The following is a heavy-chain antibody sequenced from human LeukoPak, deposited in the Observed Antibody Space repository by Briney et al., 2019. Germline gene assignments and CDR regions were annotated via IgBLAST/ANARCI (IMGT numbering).Heavy chain of an antibody. D-gene: IGHD2-15*01. CDR3: ARDRVVVVVAATPFFDP. V-gene: IGHV1-18*01. CDR1: GYTFTSYG. J-gene: IGHJ5*02. CDR2: ISAYNGNT. Sequence: ASVKVSCKASGYTFTSYGISWVRQAPGQGLEWMGWISAYNGNTNYAQKLQGRVTMTTDTSTSTAYMELRSLRSDDTAVYYCARDRVVVVVAATPFFDPWGQGTLVTVSS.